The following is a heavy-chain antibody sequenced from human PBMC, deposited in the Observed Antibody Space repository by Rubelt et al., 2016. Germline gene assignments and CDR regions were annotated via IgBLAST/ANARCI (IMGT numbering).Heavy chain of an antibody. Sequence: EVQLVESGGGLVQPGGSLRLSCAASGFTVSSNYMSWVRQAPGKGLEWVSVIYSGGSTYYADSVKGRFTISRDNSKNTLYLQMNSLRAEDTAVYYCVPMSWLEIAVAGTADAFDIWGQGTMVTVSS. CDR3: VPMSWLEIAVAGTADAFDI. CDR2: IYSGGST. V-gene: IGHV3-66*01. J-gene: IGHJ3*02. D-gene: IGHD6-19*01. CDR1: GFTVSSNY.